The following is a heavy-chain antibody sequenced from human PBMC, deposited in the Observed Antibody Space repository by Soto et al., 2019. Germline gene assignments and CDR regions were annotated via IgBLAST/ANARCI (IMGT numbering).Heavy chain of an antibody. Sequence: PSETLSLTCTVSGGYISSSSYYWGWIRQPPGKGLEWIGSIYYSGSTYYNPSLKSRVTIAVDTSKNQFSLKLSSVTAADTAVYYCASPRGYYYDSSGYEIDYWGQGTLVTVSS. D-gene: IGHD3-22*01. CDR3: ASPRGYYYDSSGYEIDY. CDR1: GGYISSSSYY. CDR2: IYYSGST. J-gene: IGHJ4*01. V-gene: IGHV4-39*01.